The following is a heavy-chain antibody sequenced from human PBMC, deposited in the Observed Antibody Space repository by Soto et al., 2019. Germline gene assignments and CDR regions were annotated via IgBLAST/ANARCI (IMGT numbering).Heavy chain of an antibody. CDR3: ARRGRESANWFDP. Sequence: QVQLVQSGAEVKTPGSSVKVSCKASGGTFNSYSIDWLRQAPGQGLEWMGGIIPMSGRPNYAQRFQGRVTVSADKSKNTAYMEVNSLTKEDTAVYYCARRGRESANWFDPWGQGTLVTVSS. CDR2: IIPMSGRP. CDR1: GGTFNSYS. V-gene: IGHV1-69*06. J-gene: IGHJ5*02.